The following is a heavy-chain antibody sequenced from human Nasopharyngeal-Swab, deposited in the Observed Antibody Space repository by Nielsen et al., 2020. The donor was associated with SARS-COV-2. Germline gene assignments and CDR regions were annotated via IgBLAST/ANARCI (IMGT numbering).Heavy chain of an antibody. J-gene: IGHJ4*02. CDR3: ARAGRGYYYTYFDY. CDR2: IYHSGST. V-gene: IGHV4-38-2*02. Sequence: SETLSLTCTVSGYSISSGYYWGWIRQPPGKGLEWIGSIYHSGSTYYNPSLKSRVTISVDTSKNQSSLKLSSVTAADTAVYYCARAGRGYYYTYFDYWGQGTLVTVSS. CDR1: GYSISSGYY. D-gene: IGHD3-22*01.